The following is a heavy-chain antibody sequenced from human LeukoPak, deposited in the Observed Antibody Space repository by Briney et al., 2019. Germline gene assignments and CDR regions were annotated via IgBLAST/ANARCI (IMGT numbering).Heavy chain of an antibody. J-gene: IGHJ4*02. V-gene: IGHV4-34*01. Sequence: SETLSLTCAVYGGSFSGYYWSWIRQPPGKGLEWIGEINHSGSTNYNPSLKSRVTISVDTSKNQFSLKLSSVTAADTAVHYCARGNRITMVRGVIYFDYWGQGTLVTVSS. CDR2: INHSGST. D-gene: IGHD3-10*01. CDR1: GGSFSGYY. CDR3: ARGNRITMVRGVIYFDY.